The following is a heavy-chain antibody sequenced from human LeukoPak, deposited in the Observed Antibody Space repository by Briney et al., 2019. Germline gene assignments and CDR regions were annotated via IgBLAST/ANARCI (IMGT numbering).Heavy chain of an antibody. CDR1: GGSFSGYY. V-gene: IGHV4-34*01. Sequence: SETLSLTCGVYGGSFSGYYWTWIRQPPGKGLEWIGEINHSGSTNYNPSLKSRVTISVDTSKNQFSLKLSSVTAADTAVYYCARGEKRLQWPFDYWGQGTLVTVSS. D-gene: IGHD6-19*01. CDR2: INHSGST. J-gene: IGHJ4*02. CDR3: ARGEKRLQWPFDY.